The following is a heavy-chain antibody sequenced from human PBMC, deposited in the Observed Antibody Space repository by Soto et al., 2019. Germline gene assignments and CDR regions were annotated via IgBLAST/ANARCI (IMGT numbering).Heavy chain of an antibody. CDR2: IYYSGST. V-gene: IGHV4-59*02. Sequence: SETLSLTCTVSGGSVSGYYWSWIRQPPGKGLEWIGYIYYSGSTNYNPSLKSRVTISVDTSKNQFSLKLSSVTAADTAVYYCARDHPGSSHFDYWGQGTLVTVSS. CDR1: GGSVSGYY. D-gene: IGHD3-10*01. CDR3: ARDHPGSSHFDY. J-gene: IGHJ4*02.